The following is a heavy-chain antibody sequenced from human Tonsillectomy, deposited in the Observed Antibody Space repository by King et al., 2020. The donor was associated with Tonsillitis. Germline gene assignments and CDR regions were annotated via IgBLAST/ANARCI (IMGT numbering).Heavy chain of an antibody. Sequence: VQLVESGGGLVQPGGSLKLSCAASGLTFSGSAMHWVRQASGKGLEWVGRIRSKANNYATAYAASVKGRFTISRDDSKNTAYLQVNSLKTEDTAVYDCTGRVGTDAFDIWGQGTMLTVSS. CDR1: GLTFSGSA. D-gene: IGHD2-15*01. J-gene: IGHJ3*02. CDR3: TGRVGTDAFDI. V-gene: IGHV3-73*02. CDR2: IRSKANNYAT.